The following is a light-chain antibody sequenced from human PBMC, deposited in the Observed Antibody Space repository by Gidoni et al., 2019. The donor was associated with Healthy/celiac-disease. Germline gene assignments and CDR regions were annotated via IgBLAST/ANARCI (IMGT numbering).Light chain of an antibody. CDR1: QSVISSY. CDR2: GAS. CDR3: QQYGSSPVT. J-gene: IGKJ2*01. Sequence: EIVLTHSPGTLSLSPGERATLSCRASQSVISSYLAWYQQKPGQAPRLLIYGASSRATGIPDRFSGSGSGTDFTLTISRLEPEDFAVYYCQQYGSSPVTFGQGTKLEIK. V-gene: IGKV3-20*01.